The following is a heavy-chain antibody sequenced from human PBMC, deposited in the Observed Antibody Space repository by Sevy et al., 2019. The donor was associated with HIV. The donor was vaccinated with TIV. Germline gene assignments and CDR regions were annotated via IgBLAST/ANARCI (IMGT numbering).Heavy chain of an antibody. J-gene: IGHJ6*02. CDR2: INSGSTII. D-gene: IGHD5-18*01. V-gene: IGHV3-48*01. CDR3: ARDGGYSGYGMDL. CDR1: GFTFSSYN. Sequence: GESLKISCVASGFTFSSYNFNWVRQAPGKGLELISFINSGSTIISHADSVKGRFTISRDSVKKSVYLQMNSLRVEDTAVYYCARDGGYSGYGMDLWGQGTTVTVSS.